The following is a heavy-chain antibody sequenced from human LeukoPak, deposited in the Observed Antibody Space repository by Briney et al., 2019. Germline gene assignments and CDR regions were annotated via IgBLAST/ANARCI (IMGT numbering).Heavy chain of an antibody. CDR3: ARHSSFDTAMVVDY. D-gene: IGHD5-18*01. Sequence: SETLSLTCTVSGGSISSSSYYWGSIRQPPGKGLEWIGSIYYSGSTYYNPSLKSRVTIPIDTSKNQFSLKLSSVTAADTAVYYCARHSSFDTAMVVDYWGQGTLVTVSS. J-gene: IGHJ4*02. CDR1: GGSISSSSYY. V-gene: IGHV4-39*01. CDR2: IYYSGST.